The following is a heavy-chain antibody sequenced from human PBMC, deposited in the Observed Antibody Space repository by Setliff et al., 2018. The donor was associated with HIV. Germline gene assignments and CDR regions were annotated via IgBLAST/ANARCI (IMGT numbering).Heavy chain of an antibody. CDR2: INTYNGNT. CDR3: ARVGESKYQLSMPLDY. CDR1: GYTFTSYG. J-gene: IGHJ4*02. V-gene: IGHV1-18*01. Sequence: ASVKVSCKASGYTFTSYGISWVRQAPGQGLEWMGWINTYNGNTNYAQKVQGRVTMTTDTSTTTAYMELRSLRSDDTAVYYCARVGESKYQLSMPLDYWGQGTLVTVSS. D-gene: IGHD2-2*01.